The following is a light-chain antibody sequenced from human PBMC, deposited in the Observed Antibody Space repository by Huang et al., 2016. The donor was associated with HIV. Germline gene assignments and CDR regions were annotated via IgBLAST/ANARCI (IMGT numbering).Light chain of an antibody. V-gene: IGKV3-15*01. Sequence: EIVMTHSPATLSVSPGERVTLSCRASQSLSSQLDWYQQKRGHAPRLLIYGVSTRATDIPARFSVSGSGTDFTVTINILQSEDFATYYCQQYNDWPLTFGQGTEVEIK. CDR2: GVS. CDR1: QSLSSQ. J-gene: IGKJ1*01. CDR3: QQYNDWPLT.